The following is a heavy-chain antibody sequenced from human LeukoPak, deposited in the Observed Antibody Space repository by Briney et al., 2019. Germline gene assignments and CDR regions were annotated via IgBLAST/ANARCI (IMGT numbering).Heavy chain of an antibody. D-gene: IGHD2-21*01. Sequence: SETLSLTCTVSGGSISSYYWSWIRQPPGKGLEWIGYIYYSGSTNYNPSLKSRVTISVDTSKNQFSLKLSSVTAADTAVYYCARGLIPSDTFDIWGQGTMVTVSS. CDR1: GGSISSYY. J-gene: IGHJ3*02. CDR2: IYYSGST. CDR3: ARGLIPSDTFDI. V-gene: IGHV4-59*01.